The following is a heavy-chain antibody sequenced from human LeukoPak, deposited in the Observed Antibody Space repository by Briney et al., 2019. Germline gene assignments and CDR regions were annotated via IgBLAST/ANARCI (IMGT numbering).Heavy chain of an antibody. D-gene: IGHD3-10*01. CDR3: AKDLSYGSLWFDP. CDR1: GFTFSSHG. J-gene: IGHJ5*02. Sequence: GGSLRLSCAASGFTFSSHGMQWVRQAPGKGLEWVALIWYDGSKTNYVDSVMGRFTISRDSSKNTLYLQMDNLRVGDTAVYFCAKDLSYGSLWFDPWGQGTLVTVSS. CDR2: IWYDGSKT. V-gene: IGHV3-33*06.